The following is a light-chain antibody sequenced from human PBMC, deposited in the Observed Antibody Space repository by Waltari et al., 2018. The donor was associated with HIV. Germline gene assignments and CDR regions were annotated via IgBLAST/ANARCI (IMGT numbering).Light chain of an antibody. Sequence: DIQMTQSPSSLPASVGDRVPITCRASQSISSYLNWYQQKPGKAPKLLIYAASSLQSGVPSRFSGSGSVTDFTLTISSLQPEDFATYYCQQSYSTPPVTVGPGTKVDIK. CDR1: QSISSY. CDR3: QQSYSTPPVT. J-gene: IGKJ3*01. V-gene: IGKV1-39*01. CDR2: AAS.